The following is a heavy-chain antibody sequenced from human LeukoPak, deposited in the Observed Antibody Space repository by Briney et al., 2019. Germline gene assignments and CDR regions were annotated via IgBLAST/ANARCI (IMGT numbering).Heavy chain of an antibody. CDR1: GGSISSGGYY. V-gene: IGHV4-31*03. D-gene: IGHD3-16*01. CDR3: ARRPPGGAFDV. J-gene: IGHJ3*01. Sequence: SETLSLTCTVSGGSISSGGYYWSWLRQHPGKGLEWIGYIYYSGSTYYNPSLKSRVATSVDTSKNQFSLKLSSVTAADTAVYYCARRPPGGAFDVWGQGTMVTVSS. CDR2: IYYSGST.